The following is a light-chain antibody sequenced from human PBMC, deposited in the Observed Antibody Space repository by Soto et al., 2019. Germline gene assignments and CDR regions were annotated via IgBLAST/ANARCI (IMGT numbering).Light chain of an antibody. CDR2: DAS. V-gene: IGKV3-20*01. Sequence: ETVLTQSPGTLSLSPGERATLSCRASQSVSSSYLAWYQQKPGQAPRLLIYDASSRATGIPDRFSGSGSGTDFTLTISRLEPEDFAVYYCQQYVRSPPSWTFGQGTKVDIK. CDR3: QQYVRSPPSWT. J-gene: IGKJ1*01. CDR1: QSVSSSY.